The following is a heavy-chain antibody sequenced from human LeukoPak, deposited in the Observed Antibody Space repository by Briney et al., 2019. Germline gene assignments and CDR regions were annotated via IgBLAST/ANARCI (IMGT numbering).Heavy chain of an antibody. CDR3: AKSYNGYESKPDY. Sequence: PGRSLRLSCAASGFTFSYYGMHWVRQAPGKGLEWVAVISYYGGNQYYVDSVKGRFTISRDNSKNTLYLQMNSLRAEDTAVYYCAKSYNGYESKPDYWGQGTLVTVSS. CDR2: ISYYGGNQ. CDR1: GFTFSYYG. J-gene: IGHJ4*02. D-gene: IGHD5-12*01. V-gene: IGHV3-30*18.